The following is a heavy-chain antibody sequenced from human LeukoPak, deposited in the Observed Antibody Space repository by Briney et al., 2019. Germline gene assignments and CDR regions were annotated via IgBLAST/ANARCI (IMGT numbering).Heavy chain of an antibody. Sequence: PGGSLRLSCAASGFTFSGYAMSWVRQAPGKGLEWVSAISGSGGSTYYADSVKGRFTISRDNSKNTLYLQMNSLRAEDTAVYYCAKDLLGRAGYYNLDYWGQGTLVIVSS. CDR3: AKDLLGRAGYYNLDY. D-gene: IGHD3-9*01. J-gene: IGHJ4*02. V-gene: IGHV3-23*01. CDR2: ISGSGGST. CDR1: GFTFSGYA.